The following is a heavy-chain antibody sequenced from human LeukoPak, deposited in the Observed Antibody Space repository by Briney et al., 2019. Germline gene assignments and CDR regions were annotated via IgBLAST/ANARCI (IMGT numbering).Heavy chain of an antibody. V-gene: IGHV1-8*01. J-gene: IGHJ4*02. D-gene: IGHD6-6*01. CDR3: ARGSYSSSPLDY. CDR2: MNPNSGNT. CDR1: GYTFTSYD. Sequence: ASVKVSCKASGYTFTSYDINWVRQATGQGLEWMGWMNPNSGNTGYAQKFQGRVTMTRNISISTAYMELSSLRSEDTAVYYCARGSYSSSPLDYWGQGTLVTVSS.